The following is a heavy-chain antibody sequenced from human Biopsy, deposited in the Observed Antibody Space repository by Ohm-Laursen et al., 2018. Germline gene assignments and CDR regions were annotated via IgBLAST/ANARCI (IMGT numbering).Heavy chain of an antibody. J-gene: IGHJ6*02. Sequence: SLRLSCSAPRFTFSDYFMSWIRQAPGKGLEWVSYISSSGITAHYADSVKGRFTIPRDSAKNSLYLQMDSLRAEDTAVYYCARKIYGDYEVPYSYGMDVWGLGTTVTVSS. CDR3: ARKIYGDYEVPYSYGMDV. D-gene: IGHD4-17*01. CDR2: ISSSGITA. V-gene: IGHV3-11*01. CDR1: RFTFSDYF.